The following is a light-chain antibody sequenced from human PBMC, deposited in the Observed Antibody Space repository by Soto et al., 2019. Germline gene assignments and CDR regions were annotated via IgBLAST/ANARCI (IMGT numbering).Light chain of an antibody. CDR2: AAS. Sequence: DIQMTQSPSSLSASVGDRVTITCRASQDISKYLAWYQQEPGKVPKLLISAASTLQSGVPSRFSGSRSGTDFTLTISSLQPADFATYFCQKYDNAPFTFGPGTKVDIK. CDR3: QKYDNAPFT. CDR1: QDISKY. J-gene: IGKJ3*01. V-gene: IGKV1-27*01.